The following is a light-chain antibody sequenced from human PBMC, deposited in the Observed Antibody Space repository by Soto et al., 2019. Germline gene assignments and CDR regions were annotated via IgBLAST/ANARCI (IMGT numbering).Light chain of an antibody. J-gene: IGLJ2*01. CDR1: SNDVGGYNF. CDR2: EVN. V-gene: IGLV2-14*01. CDR3: SSYTTGSTLVL. Sequence: QSVLTQPASVSGSRGQSITISCTGTSNDVGGYNFVSWYQCHPGKAPQVVIFEVNNRPSGVSNRFSGSKSGNTASLTISRLQAEDEADYYCSSYTTGSTLVLFGGGTQLTVL.